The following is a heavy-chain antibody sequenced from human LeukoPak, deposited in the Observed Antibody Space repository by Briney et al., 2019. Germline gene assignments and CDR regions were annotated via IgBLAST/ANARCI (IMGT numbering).Heavy chain of an antibody. CDR3: ARAFGSAWFLEF. J-gene: IGHJ4*02. Sequence: ASVKVSCKASGYTFTSYRISWVRQAPGQGLEWMGWIGAYNDNTKESEKLQGRVTFTRDTSASTVHVELSSLRPEDTGIYYCARAFGSAWFLEFWGQGTPVIVSS. CDR1: GYTFTSYR. CDR2: IGAYNDNT. D-gene: IGHD6-13*01. V-gene: IGHV1-18*01.